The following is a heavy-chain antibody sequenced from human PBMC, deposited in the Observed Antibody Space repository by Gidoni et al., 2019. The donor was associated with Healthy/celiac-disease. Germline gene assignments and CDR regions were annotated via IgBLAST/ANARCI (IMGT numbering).Heavy chain of an antibody. CDR1: GGPLRSSHW. V-gene: IGHV4-4*02. D-gene: IGHD2-8*02. CDR2: IYPSGST. CDR3: AGDPGLRGADGVTFDY. J-gene: IGHJ4*02. Sequence: QVQLPESGPGLVKPSGPLSLTCAVSGGPLRSSHWWSWVRQPPGKGLEWSGEIYPSGSTNYTPSLESRVTISVDKSKNQFSLVLSSVAAADTAVYYCAGDPGLRGADGVTFDYWGQRTLVTVSS.